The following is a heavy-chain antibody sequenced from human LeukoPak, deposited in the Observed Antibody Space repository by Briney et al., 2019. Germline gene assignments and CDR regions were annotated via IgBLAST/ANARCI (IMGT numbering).Heavy chain of an antibody. J-gene: IGHJ4*02. D-gene: IGHD6-19*01. Sequence: PGRSLRLSCAGSGFSFSSYAMHWVRQAPGKGLQWVAYISYDGSNKYYADSVKGRFTISRDNSKSTLYLQMNSLKTEDTAVYYCARDFRIAVALEYWGRGTLVTVSS. CDR2: ISYDGSNK. V-gene: IGHV3-30-3*01. CDR3: ARDFRIAVALEY. CDR1: GFSFSSYA.